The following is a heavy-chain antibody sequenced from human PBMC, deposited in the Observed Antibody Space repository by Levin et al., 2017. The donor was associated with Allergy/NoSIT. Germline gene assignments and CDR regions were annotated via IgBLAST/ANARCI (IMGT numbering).Heavy chain of an antibody. CDR1: GYSFTRYW. Sequence: GESLKISCKGSGYSFTRYWIGWVRQMPGKGLEWMGIIYPGDSDTRYRPSFQGQVTISADKSISTAYLQWSSLKASDTAMYYCAKMGVVVAGSHDAFDIWGQGTMVTVSS. CDR2: IYPGDSDT. J-gene: IGHJ3*02. V-gene: IGHV5-51*01. CDR3: AKMGVVVAGSHDAFDI. D-gene: IGHD6-19*01.